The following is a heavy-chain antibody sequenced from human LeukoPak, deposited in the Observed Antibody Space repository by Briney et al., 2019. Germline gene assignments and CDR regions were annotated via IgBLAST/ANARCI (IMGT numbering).Heavy chain of an antibody. D-gene: IGHD5-18*01. Sequence: ASVKGSCKASGYTFINYAINWGRQAPGQRPEWMGWINAVNGNTKYSQKFQGRVTITRDTSASTAYMELSSLRSEDTAVYYCARESPQRSGYSYPHWGQGTLVTVSS. V-gene: IGHV1-3*01. J-gene: IGHJ4*02. CDR3: ARESPQRSGYSYPH. CDR1: GYTFINYA. CDR2: INAVNGNT.